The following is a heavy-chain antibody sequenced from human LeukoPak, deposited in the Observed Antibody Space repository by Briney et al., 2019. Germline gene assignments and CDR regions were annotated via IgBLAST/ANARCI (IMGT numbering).Heavy chain of an antibody. V-gene: IGHV1-2*02. CDR2: INPNSGGT. CDR3: ARKYCSGDKGDLYYYGMDV. Sequence: ASVKVSCKASGYTFTGYYMHWVRQAPGQGLEWMGWINPNSGGTNYAQKFQGKVTMTRDTSISTAYMELSRLRSDDTAVYYCARKYCSGDKGDLYYYGMDVWGQGTTVTVSS. CDR1: GYTFTGYY. D-gene: IGHD2-15*01. J-gene: IGHJ6*02.